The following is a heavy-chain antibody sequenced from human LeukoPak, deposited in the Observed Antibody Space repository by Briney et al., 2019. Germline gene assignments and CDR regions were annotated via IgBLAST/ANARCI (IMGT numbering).Heavy chain of an antibody. J-gene: IGHJ5*02. Sequence: GGSLRLSCAATGFTFSSYWMSWVRQAPGKGLEWVSAISGSGGSTYYADSVKGRFTISRDNSKNTLYLQMNSLRAEDTAVYYCAKGITMVRGVSHWFDPWGQGTLVTVSS. CDR1: GFTFSSYW. CDR3: AKGITMVRGVSHWFDP. CDR2: ISGSGGST. V-gene: IGHV3-23*01. D-gene: IGHD3-10*01.